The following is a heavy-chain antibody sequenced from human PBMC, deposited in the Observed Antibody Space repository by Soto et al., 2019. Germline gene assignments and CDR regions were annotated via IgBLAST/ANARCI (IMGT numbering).Heavy chain of an antibody. V-gene: IGHV3-30*18. CDR1: GFTFSSFG. Sequence: GGSLRLSCAASGFTFSSFGMHWVRQAPGKGLEWVALISYDGSNKYYADSVKGRFTISRDKSKNTLYLQMNSLRAEDTAVYYCAKDRGWSSADLDYRGQGTLVTVSS. CDR2: ISYDGSNK. CDR3: AKDRGWSSADLDY. D-gene: IGHD6-19*01. J-gene: IGHJ4*02.